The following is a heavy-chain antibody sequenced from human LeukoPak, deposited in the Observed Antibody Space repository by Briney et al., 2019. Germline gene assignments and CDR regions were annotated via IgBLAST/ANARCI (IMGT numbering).Heavy chain of an antibody. CDR3: TTDLGTYYHGSQRLIPIDY. Sequence: GGSLRLSCVDSGFTFTNAWMSWVRQAPGKGLEWIGRIKSKTDGETTNYAEPVRGRFTISRDDSKGAVYLQMNSLKIEDTAVYYCTTDLGTYYHGSQRLIPIDYWGQGTLVTVSS. V-gene: IGHV3-15*01. D-gene: IGHD3-10*01. CDR1: GFTFTNAW. J-gene: IGHJ4*02. CDR2: IKSKTDGETT.